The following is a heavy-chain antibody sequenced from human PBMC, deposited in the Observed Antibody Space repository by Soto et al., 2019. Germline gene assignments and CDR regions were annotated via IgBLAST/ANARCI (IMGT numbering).Heavy chain of an antibody. Sequence: ASVKVSCKASGYIFASYGISWVRQAPGQGLEWMGWISAYNGNTNYAQKLQGRVTMSTDTSTSTAYMELRSLRAEDTAVYYCARADSITIFGEVYYYYGMDVWGQGTTVTVSS. CDR3: ARADSITIFGEVYYYYGMDV. D-gene: IGHD3-3*01. CDR1: GYIFASYG. V-gene: IGHV1-18*01. CDR2: ISAYNGNT. J-gene: IGHJ6*02.